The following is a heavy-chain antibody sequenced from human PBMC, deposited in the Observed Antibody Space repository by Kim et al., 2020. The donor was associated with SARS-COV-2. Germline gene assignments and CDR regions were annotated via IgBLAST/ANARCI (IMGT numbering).Heavy chain of an antibody. J-gene: IGHJ4*02. D-gene: IGHD6-13*01. Sequence: SETLSLTCAVYGGSFSGYYWSWIRQPPGKGLEWIGEINRSGSTNYNPSLKSRVTISVDTSKNQFSLKLSSVTAADTAVYYCARGQTSSSWYYFDYWGQGTLVTVSS. V-gene: IGHV4-34*01. CDR3: ARGQTSSSWYYFDY. CDR2: INRSGST. CDR1: GGSFSGYY.